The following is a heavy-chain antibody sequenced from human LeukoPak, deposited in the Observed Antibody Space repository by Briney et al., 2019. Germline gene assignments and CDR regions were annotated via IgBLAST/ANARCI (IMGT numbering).Heavy chain of an antibody. D-gene: IGHD7-27*01. CDR2: IIPSLDTT. CDR3: ARDWGFNYYYYGMDA. CDR1: EDTFSSYG. V-gene: IGHV1-69*13. J-gene: IGHJ6*02. Sequence: SVKVSCKASEDTFSSYGIIWVRQAPGQGLEWMGGIIPSLDTTNYAQKFQGRVTITADESASIAHMELSSLRSDDTAVYYCARDWGFNYYYYGMDAWGQGTTVTVSS.